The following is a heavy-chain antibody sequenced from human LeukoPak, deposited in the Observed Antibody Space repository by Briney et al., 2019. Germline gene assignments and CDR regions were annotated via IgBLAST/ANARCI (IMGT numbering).Heavy chain of an antibody. D-gene: IGHD1-26*01. CDR3: ARRQGRRGIVGPTILKGAFDI. Sequence: GGSLRLSCAASGFTFSSYNMNWVRQAPGKGLEWVSYISASTGIIYYADSVKGRFTISRDDAKNSLYLQMNSLRAEDTAVYYCARRQGRRGIVGPTILKGAFDIWGQGTMGTASS. CDR1: GFTFSSYN. CDR2: ISASTGII. J-gene: IGHJ3*02. V-gene: IGHV3-48*01.